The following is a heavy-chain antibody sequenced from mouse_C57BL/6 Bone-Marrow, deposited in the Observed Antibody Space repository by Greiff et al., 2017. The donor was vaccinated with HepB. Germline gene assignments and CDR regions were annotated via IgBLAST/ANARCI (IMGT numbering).Heavy chain of an antibody. Sequence: EVKVVESGGGLVQSGRSLRLSCATSGFTFSDFYMEWVRQAPGKGLEWIAASRNKANDYTTEYSASVKGRFIVSRDTSQSILYLQMNALIAEDTAIYYCARDERGDYAMAYWGQGTSVTVSS. CDR2: SRNKANDYTT. CDR3: ARDERGDYAMAY. J-gene: IGHJ4*01. CDR1: GFTFSDFY. V-gene: IGHV7-1*01.